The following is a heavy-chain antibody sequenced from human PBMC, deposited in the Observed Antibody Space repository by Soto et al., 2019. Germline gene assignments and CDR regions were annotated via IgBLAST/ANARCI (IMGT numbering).Heavy chain of an antibody. D-gene: IGHD6-13*01. J-gene: IGHJ6*02. CDR3: ARGREPSTIAAAGSPRYYYYYGMDV. Sequence: ASVKVSCKASGYTFTSYYMHWVRQAPGQGLEWMGIINPSGGSTSYAQKFQGRVTMTRDTSTSTVYMELSSLRSEDTAVYYCARGREPSTIAAAGSPRYYYYYGMDVWGQGTTVTVSS. V-gene: IGHV1-46*01. CDR1: GYTFTSYY. CDR2: INPSGGST.